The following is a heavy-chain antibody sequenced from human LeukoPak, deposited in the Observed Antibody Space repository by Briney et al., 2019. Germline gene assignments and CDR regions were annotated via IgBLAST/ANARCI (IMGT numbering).Heavy chain of an antibody. D-gene: IGHD5-18*01. J-gene: IGHJ6*03. CDR2: INHSGST. CDR3: ARVLVRGYSYGYWYYYYYMDV. Sequence: SETLSLTCAVYGGSFSGYYWSWIRQPPGKGLEWIGEINHSGSTNYNPSLKSRVTISVDTSKNQFSLKLSSVTAADTAVYYCARVLVRGYSYGYWYYYYYMDVWGKGTTVTVSS. CDR1: GGSFSGYY. V-gene: IGHV4-34*01.